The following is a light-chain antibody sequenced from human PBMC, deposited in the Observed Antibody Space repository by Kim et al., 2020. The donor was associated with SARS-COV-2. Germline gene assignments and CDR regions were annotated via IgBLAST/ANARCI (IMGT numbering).Light chain of an antibody. CDR1: QSVSRW. V-gene: IGKV1-5*01. CDR3: QHRQT. Sequence: TLSACVGDIVNRTCRASQSVSRWLAWYQQKPGKGSKLLSYDGSSLQSGVPSRFSGSGSGTEFTLTISSLHPDDFAIYYCQHRQTFGQGTKVDIK. J-gene: IGKJ1*01. CDR2: DGS.